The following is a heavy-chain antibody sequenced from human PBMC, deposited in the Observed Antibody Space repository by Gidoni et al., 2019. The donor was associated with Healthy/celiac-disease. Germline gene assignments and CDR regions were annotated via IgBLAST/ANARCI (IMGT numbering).Heavy chain of an antibody. D-gene: IGHD6-13*01. V-gene: IGHV3-30*18. CDR1: GFTFSSYG. Sequence: QVQLVESGGGVVQPGRSLRLSCAASGFTFSSYGMHGVRQAPGKGLEWVAVISYDGSNKYYADSVKGRFTISRDNSKNTLYLQMNSLRAEDTAVYYCAKWYSSSWYVCHPWGQGTLVTVSS. CDR2: ISYDGSNK. CDR3: AKWYSSSWYVCHP. J-gene: IGHJ5*02.